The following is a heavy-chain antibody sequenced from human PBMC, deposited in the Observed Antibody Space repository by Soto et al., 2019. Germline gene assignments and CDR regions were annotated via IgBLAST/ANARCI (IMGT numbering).Heavy chain of an antibody. CDR1: WYQVSTWHNFTSYW. J-gene: IGHJ6*02. Sequence: GESLKISCMVSWYQVSTWHNFTSYWIAWVRQMPGEGLEWMGIIYPGDSDTRYSPSFQGQVTISADKSISTAYLQWSSLKASDTAMYYCAGGGVRGVVTRTRDYYGMDVWGQGTTVTVSS. CDR3: AGGGVRGVVTRTRDYYGMDV. V-gene: IGHV5-51*01. D-gene: IGHD3-10*01. CDR2: IYPGDSDT.